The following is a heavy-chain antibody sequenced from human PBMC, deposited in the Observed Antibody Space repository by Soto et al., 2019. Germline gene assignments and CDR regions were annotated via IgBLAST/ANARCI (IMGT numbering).Heavy chain of an antibody. V-gene: IGHV3-64*02. CDR2: ISKNGDTT. Sequence: PGGSLRLSCAASGFTFSSYSMHWVRQAPGKGLEYVSVISKNGDTTYHADSVKGRLTISRDNSKNTVSLQMGSLRVEDMAVYYCAREAGAPGLWYFDLWGRGTLVTVSS. CDR1: GFTFSSYS. CDR3: AREAGAPGLWYFDL. D-gene: IGHD1-26*01. J-gene: IGHJ2*01.